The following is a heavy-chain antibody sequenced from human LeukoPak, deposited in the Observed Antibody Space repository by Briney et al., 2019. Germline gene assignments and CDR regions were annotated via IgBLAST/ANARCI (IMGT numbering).Heavy chain of an antibody. Sequence: GGSLRLSCAASGFTFSSYSMNWVRQAPGKGLEWVSSISSSSSYIYYADSVKGRFTISRDNAKNSLYLQKNSLRAEDTAVYYCARVDTTPYYYYGMDVWGQGTTVTVSS. CDR2: ISSSSSYI. D-gene: IGHD5-18*01. J-gene: IGHJ6*02. CDR3: ARVDTTPYYYYGMDV. CDR1: GFTFSSYS. V-gene: IGHV3-21*01.